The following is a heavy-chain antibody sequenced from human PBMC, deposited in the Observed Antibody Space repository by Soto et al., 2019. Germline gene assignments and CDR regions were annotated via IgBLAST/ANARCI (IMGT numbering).Heavy chain of an antibody. CDR2: INPILSMS. CDR3: ATSYGSGYRAFVY. Sequence: QVQLVQSGAEVKKPGSSVKVSCKASGDTFSFYTINWVRQAPGLGLEWVGRINPILSMSNYAQKFQGRVTMTADKSTNTASMELRSLRSEDTAMYYCATSYGSGYRAFVYWGQGALVTVSS. D-gene: IGHD3-10*01. J-gene: IGHJ4*02. CDR1: GDTFSFYT. V-gene: IGHV1-69*02.